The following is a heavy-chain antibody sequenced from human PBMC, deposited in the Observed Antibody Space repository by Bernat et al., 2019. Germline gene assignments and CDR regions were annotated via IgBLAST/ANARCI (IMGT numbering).Heavy chain of an antibody. Sequence: QVQLVQSGAEVKKPGASVKVSCKASGYTFTGHYMHWVRQAPGQGLEWMGWINLNSGGTNFAQKFQGWVTMTRDTPISTAYRELSRLRSDDTAVYYCSRGQAGNNWFDPWGQGTLVTVSS. D-gene: IGHD6-13*01. J-gene: IGHJ5*02. CDR3: SRGQAGNNWFDP. CDR2: INLNSGGT. V-gene: IGHV1-2*04. CDR1: GYTFTGHY.